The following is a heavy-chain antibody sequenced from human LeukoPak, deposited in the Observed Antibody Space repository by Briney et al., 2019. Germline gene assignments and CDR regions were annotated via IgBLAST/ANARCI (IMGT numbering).Heavy chain of an antibody. D-gene: IGHD4-4*01. CDR1: GGTFSSYA. Sequence: GASVKVSCKASGGTFSSYAISWVRQAPGQGLEWVGWINRYNGKTKYGQKFQGRVTMTTDTSTSTTYMELRSLRSDDTAVYYCARDLGVTTKDPFEYWGQGTLVTVPS. CDR2: INRYNGKT. J-gene: IGHJ4*02. V-gene: IGHV1-18*01. CDR3: ARDLGVTTKDPFEY.